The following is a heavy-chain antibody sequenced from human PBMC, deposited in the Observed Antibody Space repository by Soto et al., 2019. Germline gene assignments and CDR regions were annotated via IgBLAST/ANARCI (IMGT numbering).Heavy chain of an antibody. D-gene: IGHD3-3*01. CDR1: GFTFSSFG. CDR2: IWYDGSKK. CDR3: ARDASYYSLWSGYYPSRNGMDV. Sequence: VQVVESGGGVVQPGRSLRLSCAASGFTFSSFGMHRVRQAPGKGLEWVSLIWYDGSKKSYGDSVKGRFTISRDNSRNTVYLQMNSLRADDTAVYYCARDASYYSLWSGYYPSRNGMDVWGQGTTVTVSS. V-gene: IGHV3-33*01. J-gene: IGHJ6*02.